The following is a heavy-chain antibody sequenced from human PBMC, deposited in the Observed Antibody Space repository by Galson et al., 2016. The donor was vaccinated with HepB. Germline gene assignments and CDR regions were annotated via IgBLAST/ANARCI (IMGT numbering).Heavy chain of an antibody. J-gene: IGHJ4*02. CDR2: ISGSGDTA. D-gene: IGHD4/OR15-4a*01. V-gene: IGHV3-23*01. CDR1: GFTFSSYA. CDR3: AKGVHQQHPYYFDS. Sequence: SLRLSCAASGFTFSSYAMSWVRQAPGKGLEWVSAISGSGDTAFYTDSVKGRFTISRDNSENTLYLQMNSLRAGDTALYYCAKGVHQQHPYYFDSWGQGILVTVSS.